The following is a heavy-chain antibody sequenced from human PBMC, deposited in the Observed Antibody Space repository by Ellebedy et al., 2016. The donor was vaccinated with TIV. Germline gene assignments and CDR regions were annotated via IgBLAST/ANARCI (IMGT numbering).Heavy chain of an antibody. Sequence: GESLKISCAASGFTLNTYAMSWVRQAPGTGLQWVANINRDGSAKHYLESLKGRFTISRDNAKNSLNLQLNSLRVEDGAVYYCGRLGTYVADRGLDSWGQGTLVTVSS. CDR1: GFTLNTYA. CDR2: INRDGSAK. J-gene: IGHJ5*01. CDR3: GRLGTYVADRGLDS. D-gene: IGHD6-6*01. V-gene: IGHV3-7*03.